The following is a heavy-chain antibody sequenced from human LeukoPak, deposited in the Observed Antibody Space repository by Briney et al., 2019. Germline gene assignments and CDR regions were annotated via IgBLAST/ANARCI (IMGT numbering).Heavy chain of an antibody. D-gene: IGHD3-10*01. V-gene: IGHV3-23*01. CDR1: GFTFSSYA. CDR3: AKATIYGSGSYGYYFDY. CDR2: ISGSGGST. J-gene: IGHJ4*02. Sequence: GGSLRLSCAASGFTFSSYAMSWVRQAPGKGLEWVSAISGSGGSTYYADSVKGRFTISRDNSKNTLYLQMNSLRAEDTAVYYCAKATIYGSGSYGYYFDYWGQGTLVTVSS.